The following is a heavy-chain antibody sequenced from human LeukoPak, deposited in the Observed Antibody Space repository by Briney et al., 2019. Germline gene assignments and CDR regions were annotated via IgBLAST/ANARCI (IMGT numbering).Heavy chain of an antibody. CDR1: GGSISSHY. CDR2: IYYSGST. D-gene: IGHD2-2*01. J-gene: IGHJ4*02. V-gene: IGHV4-59*11. Sequence: PSETLSLTCTVSGGSISSHYWSWIRQPPGKGLEWIGYIYYSGSTNYNPSLKSRVTISVDTSKNQFSLKLSSVTAADTAVYYCASTGYCSSTSCSEFDYWGQGTLVTVSS. CDR3: ASTGYCSSTSCSEFDY.